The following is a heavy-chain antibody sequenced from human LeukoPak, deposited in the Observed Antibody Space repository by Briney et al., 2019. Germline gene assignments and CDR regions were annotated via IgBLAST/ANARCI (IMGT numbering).Heavy chain of an antibody. CDR1: GFTFSSYS. V-gene: IGHV3-48*01. Sequence: GGSLRLSCAASGFTFSSYSMNWVRQAPGKGLEWVSYISSSSSTIYYADSVKGRFTVSRDNSKNTLYLQMNSLRAEDTAVYYCAGGGDYYDSSGYYDYWGQGTLVTVSS. CDR3: AGGGDYYDSSGYYDY. CDR2: ISSSSSTI. D-gene: IGHD3-22*01. J-gene: IGHJ4*02.